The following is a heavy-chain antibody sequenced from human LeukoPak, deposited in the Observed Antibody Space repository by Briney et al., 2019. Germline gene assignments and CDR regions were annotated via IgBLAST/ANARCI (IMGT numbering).Heavy chain of an antibody. CDR2: IIPIFGTA. J-gene: IGHJ4*02. CDR3: AKTVHPYYGSGSYWILRTLFDY. V-gene: IGHV1-69*06. D-gene: IGHD3-10*01. CDR1: GGTFSSYA. Sequence: ASVKVSCKASGGTFSSYAISWVRQAPGQGLEWMGGIIPIFGTANYAQKFQGRVTITADKSTSTAYMELSSLRSEDTAVYYCAKTVHPYYGSGSYWILRTLFDYWGQGTLVTVSS.